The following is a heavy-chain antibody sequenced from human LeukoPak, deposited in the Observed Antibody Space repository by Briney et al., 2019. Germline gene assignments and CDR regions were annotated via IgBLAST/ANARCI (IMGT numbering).Heavy chain of an antibody. Sequence: GGSLRLSCAASGFIFNAHSINWVRQAPGKGLEWVSYISGSGSSIGYADSVGGRFTIYRDSAKNSVYLQMNNLRAEDTAVYYCAKGTGASAWLADYWGQGTLVTISS. D-gene: IGHD6-19*01. CDR2: ISGSGSSI. V-gene: IGHV3-48*01. J-gene: IGHJ4*02. CDR1: GFIFNAHS. CDR3: AKGTGASAWLADY.